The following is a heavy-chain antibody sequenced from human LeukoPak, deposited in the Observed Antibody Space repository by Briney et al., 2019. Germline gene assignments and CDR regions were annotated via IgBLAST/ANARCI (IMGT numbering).Heavy chain of an antibody. Sequence: SETLSLTCTVSGDSISTSTYYWGWIRQPPGKGLEWIGSIYYSGSTYYNPSLKSRVTISVDASKNQFSLKLSSVIAADTAVYYCARDHSLGDPWGQGTLVTVSS. D-gene: IGHD2-15*01. CDR3: ARDHSLGDP. CDR2: IYYSGST. J-gene: IGHJ5*02. CDR1: GDSISTSTYY. V-gene: IGHV4-39*07.